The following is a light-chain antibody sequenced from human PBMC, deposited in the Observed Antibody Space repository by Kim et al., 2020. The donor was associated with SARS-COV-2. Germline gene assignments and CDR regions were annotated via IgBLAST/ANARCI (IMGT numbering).Light chain of an antibody. CDR3: QSYNRDNVI. CDR2: ADD. V-gene: IGLV6-57*03. CDR1: GGSIEDNY. Sequence: GKPVATACTRGGGSIEDNYGQWYQRRPGGVPTTVFYADDQGPAGVSDRFSGSIDNSSNSASLTISGLRTEDEADYSGQSYNRDNVIFGGGTQLTVL. J-gene: IGLJ2*01.